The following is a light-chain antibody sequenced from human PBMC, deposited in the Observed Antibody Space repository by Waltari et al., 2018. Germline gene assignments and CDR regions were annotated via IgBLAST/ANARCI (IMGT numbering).Light chain of an antibody. CDR2: EVS. CDR3: SSYTSSSSWV. CDR1: SSDVGGYDS. Sequence: QSALTPPASVSGSPGQSITISCTRPSSDVGGYDSVPWYQQHPGKAPKLMIYEVSNRPSGVSSRFSGSKSANTASLTISGLQAEDEADYYCSSYTSSSSWVFGGGTKLTVL. V-gene: IGLV2-14*01. J-gene: IGLJ3*02.